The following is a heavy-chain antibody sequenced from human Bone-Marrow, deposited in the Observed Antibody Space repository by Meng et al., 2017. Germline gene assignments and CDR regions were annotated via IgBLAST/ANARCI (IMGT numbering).Heavy chain of an antibody. CDR2: IYYTGST. J-gene: IGHJ4*02. D-gene: IGHD3-10*01. CDR1: GGSINSGDYY. CDR3: ARATYGSGKDF. V-gene: IGHV4-31*03. Sequence: VQLPGSGPRLLKPSQTLSLTCTVSGGSINSGDYYWSWIRQHPGKGLEWIGFIYYTGSTQYNPSLKSRVTISVDTSKNQFSLKLSSVTAADTAVYYCARATYGSGKDFWGQGTMVTVSS.